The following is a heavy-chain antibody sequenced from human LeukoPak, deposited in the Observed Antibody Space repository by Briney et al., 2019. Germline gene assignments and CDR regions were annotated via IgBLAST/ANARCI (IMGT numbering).Heavy chain of an antibody. CDR3: ARVSAVYYGSGGSDY. CDR1: GYTFTGYY. V-gene: IGHV1-2*02. D-gene: IGHD3-10*01. CDR2: INPNSGGT. J-gene: IGHJ4*02. Sequence: ASVKVSCKASGYTFTGYYMHWVRQAPGQGLEWMGWINPNSGGTNYAQKFQGRVTMTRDTSTSTAYMELSRLRSDDTAVYYCARVSAVYYGSGGSDYWGQGTLVTVSS.